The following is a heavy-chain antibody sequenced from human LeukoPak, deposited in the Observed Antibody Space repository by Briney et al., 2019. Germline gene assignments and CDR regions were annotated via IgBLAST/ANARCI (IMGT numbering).Heavy chain of an antibody. CDR2: FDPEDGET. CDR3: ATSGSQHGKSAFDI. D-gene: IGHD1-26*01. V-gene: IGHV1-24*01. Sequence: GASVKVSCKVSGYTLTELSMHWVRQAPGKGLEWMGGFDPEDGETIYAQKFQGRVTMTEDTSTDTAYMEQSSLRSEDTAVYYCATSGSQHGKSAFDIWGQGTMVTVSS. CDR1: GYTLTELS. J-gene: IGHJ3*02.